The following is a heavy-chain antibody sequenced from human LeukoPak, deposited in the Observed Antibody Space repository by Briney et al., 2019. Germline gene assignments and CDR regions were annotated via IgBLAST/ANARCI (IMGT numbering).Heavy chain of an antibody. Sequence: SETLSLTCNVSGYSISSGYFWGWIRQPPGKGLEWIGSIYYSGSTYYNPSLKSRVTISVDTSKNQFSLKLSSVTAADTAVYYCASGYSYGFDYWGQGTLVTVSS. CDR3: ASGYSYGFDY. J-gene: IGHJ4*02. CDR2: IYYSGST. D-gene: IGHD5-18*01. CDR1: GYSISSGYF. V-gene: IGHV4-38-2*02.